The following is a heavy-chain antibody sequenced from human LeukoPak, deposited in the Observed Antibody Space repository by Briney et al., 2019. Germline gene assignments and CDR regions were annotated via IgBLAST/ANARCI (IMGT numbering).Heavy chain of an antibody. J-gene: IGHJ3*02. V-gene: IGHV4-61*01. CDR1: GDSFSSGNYY. CDR2: MSPSGTT. D-gene: IGHD3-22*01. CDR3: ASDRPQWLGRAFDI. Sequence: SKTLSLTCTVSGDSFSSGNYYLSWIRQPPGKGLDWITYMSPSGTTKYNPSLKSRVTTSVDTSRTQFSLRLSSVTAADTAVYYCASDRPQWLGRAFDIWGQGTMVTVSS.